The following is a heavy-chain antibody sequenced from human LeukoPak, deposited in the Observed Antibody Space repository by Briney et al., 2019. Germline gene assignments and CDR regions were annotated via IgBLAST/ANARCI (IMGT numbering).Heavy chain of an antibody. D-gene: IGHD3-10*01. CDR3: ARSSLVRGVPQFDP. Sequence: SETLSLTCTVSGGSISSSSYYWGWIRQPPGKGLEWIGSIYYSGSTYYNPSLKSRVTISVDTSKNQFSLKLSSVTAADTAVYYCARSSLVRGVPQFDPWGQGTLVTVSS. CDR2: IYYSGST. CDR1: GGSISSSSYY. J-gene: IGHJ5*02. V-gene: IGHV4-39*07.